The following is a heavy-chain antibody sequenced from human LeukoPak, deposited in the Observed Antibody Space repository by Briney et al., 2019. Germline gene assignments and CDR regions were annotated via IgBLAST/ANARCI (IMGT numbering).Heavy chain of an antibody. V-gene: IGHV3-53*04. D-gene: IGHD4-17*01. CDR2: IYSGGST. Sequence: GGSLRLSCAASGFTVSSNYMSWVRQAPGKGLEWVSVIYSGGSTYYADSVKGRFTISRHNSKNTLYLQMNSLRAEDTAVYYCARGGDYGDLRYFDYWGQGTLVTVSS. CDR1: GFTVSSNY. J-gene: IGHJ4*02. CDR3: ARGGDYGDLRYFDY.